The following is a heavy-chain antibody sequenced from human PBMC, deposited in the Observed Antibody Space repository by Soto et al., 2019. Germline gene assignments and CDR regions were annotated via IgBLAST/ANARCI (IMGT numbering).Heavy chain of an antibody. CDR2: IYYTGSP. CDR3: TKQGGHQPIDD. V-gene: IGHV4-59*08. CDR1: NGSISTYY. D-gene: IGHD2-2*01. Sequence: SETLSLTCTVSNGSISTYYWSWIRQPPGRSLEWIGHIYYTGSPNYSPSFQGHVTISADKSISTAYLQWSSLKASDTAMYYCTKQGGHQPIDDWGQGTLVTVSS. J-gene: IGHJ4*02.